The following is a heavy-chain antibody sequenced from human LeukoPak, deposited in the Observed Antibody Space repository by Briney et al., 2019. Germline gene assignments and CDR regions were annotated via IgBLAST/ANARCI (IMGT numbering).Heavy chain of an antibody. D-gene: IGHD2-15*01. J-gene: IGHJ4*02. Sequence: PSETLSLTCAVSGGSISSGGYSWSWIRQPPGKGLEWIGYIYHSGSTYYNPSLKSRVTISVDTSKNQFSLKLSSVTAADTAVYYCASGSYCSGGSCYFGWGQGTLVTVSS. CDR3: ASGSYCSGGSCYFG. CDR2: IYHSGST. V-gene: IGHV4-30-2*01. CDR1: GGSISSGGYS.